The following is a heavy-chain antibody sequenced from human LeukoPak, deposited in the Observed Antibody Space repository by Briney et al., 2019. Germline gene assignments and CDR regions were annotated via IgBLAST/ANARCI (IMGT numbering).Heavy chain of an antibody. Sequence: GGSLRLSCAASGFTFSSYWMSWVRQAPGKGLEWVASINHNGDVNYYVDSVKGRFTISRDNAKNSLYLQMSNLRAEDTAVYFCARGGGLDVWGQGATVTVSS. J-gene: IGHJ6*02. CDR3: ARGGGLDV. CDR1: GFTFSSYW. V-gene: IGHV3-7*03. D-gene: IGHD3-16*01. CDR2: INHNGDVN.